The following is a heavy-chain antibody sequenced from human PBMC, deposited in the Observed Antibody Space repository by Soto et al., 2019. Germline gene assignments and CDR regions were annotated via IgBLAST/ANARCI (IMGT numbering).Heavy chain of an antibody. V-gene: IGHV4-34*01. D-gene: IGHD3-10*01. J-gene: IGHJ4*02. CDR1: VGSFSGYY. CDR3: ARAQYYSLYYFHY. CDR2: INHSGST. Sequence: SETLSLTCAVYVGSFSGYYWSWIRQPPGKGLEWIGEINHSGSTNYNPSLKSRVTISVDTSKNQFSLKLSSVTAADTAVYYCARAQYYSLYYFHYWGQATLVTLSS.